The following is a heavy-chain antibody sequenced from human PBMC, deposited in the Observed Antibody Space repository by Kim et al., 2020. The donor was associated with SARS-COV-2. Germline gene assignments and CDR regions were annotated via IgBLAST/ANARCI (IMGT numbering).Heavy chain of an antibody. J-gene: IGHJ5*02. Sequence: SQTLSLTCTVSGVSISSSTYFWGWIRQPPGKGLEWIGNIYYSGSTYYNPSLKSRITISVDTSKNQFSLKLSSVTAADTAVYYCLSRTTAPGAWFDPWGQG. D-gene: IGHD1-1*01. CDR3: LSRTTAPGAWFDP. V-gene: IGHV4-39*01. CDR1: GVSISSSTYF. CDR2: IYYSGST.